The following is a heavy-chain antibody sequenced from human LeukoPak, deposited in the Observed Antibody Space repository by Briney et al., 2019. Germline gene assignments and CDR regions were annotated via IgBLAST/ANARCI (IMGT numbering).Heavy chain of an antibody. J-gene: IGHJ4*02. Sequence: GGSLRLSCAASGFTFSDYDMHWVRQAAGKGLEWVSGIGTAGDTYYPASVKGRFTISRENAKNSLYLQMNSLSAGDTAVYYCASSPAYSSSWYAIDNWGQGTLVTVSS. D-gene: IGHD6-13*01. CDR1: GFTFSDYD. CDR3: ASSPAYSSSWYAIDN. CDR2: IGTAGDT. V-gene: IGHV3-13*01.